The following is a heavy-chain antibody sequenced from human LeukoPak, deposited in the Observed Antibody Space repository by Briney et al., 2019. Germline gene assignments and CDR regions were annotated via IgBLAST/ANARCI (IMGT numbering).Heavy chain of an antibody. J-gene: IGHJ5*01. CDR1: GGSLFRYY. V-gene: IGHV4-4*07. CDR2: VYTSGNDNT. CDR3: ARGSMIRGFDS. Sequence: SETLSLTCTVSGGSLFRYYWSWIRHPAGKGLEWIGRVYTSGNDNTDYNASLKSRVSLSIDKSKSQFSLTLTSVTAADTAVYYCARGSMIRGFDSWGQGIQVIVSS. D-gene: IGHD3-22*01.